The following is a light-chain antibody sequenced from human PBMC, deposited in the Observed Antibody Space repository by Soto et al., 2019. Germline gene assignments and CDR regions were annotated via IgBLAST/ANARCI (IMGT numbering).Light chain of an antibody. Sequence: DIQVTQSPSFLSASVGDTVNITCRASLAISNYLAWYQQEPGTPPKLLIYAASTLQSGVPAMFSGSGCETEFTLTISSLQPDDFETYYCQQLDRHPLFGDGKKVEL. J-gene: IGKJ4*02. CDR3: QQLDRHPL. CDR1: LAISNY. V-gene: IGKV1-9*01. CDR2: AAS.